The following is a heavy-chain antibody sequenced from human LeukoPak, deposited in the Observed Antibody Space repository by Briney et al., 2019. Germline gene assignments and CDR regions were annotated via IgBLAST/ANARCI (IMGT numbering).Heavy chain of an antibody. CDR3: ARDAVTVNSYYFDY. CDR1: GGSISSSSHY. V-gene: IGHV4-61*01. J-gene: IGHJ4*02. CDR2: IYYSGST. D-gene: IGHD4-11*01. Sequence: SETLSLTCTVSGGSISSSSHYWGWIRQPPGKGLEWIGYIYYSGSTNYNPSLKSRVTISVDTSKNQFSLKLSSVTAADTAVYYCARDAVTVNSYYFDYWGQGTLVTVSS.